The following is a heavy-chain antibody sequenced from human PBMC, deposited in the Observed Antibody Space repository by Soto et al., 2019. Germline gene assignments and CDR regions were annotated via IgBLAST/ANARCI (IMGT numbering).Heavy chain of an antibody. CDR1: GFTFSSYA. D-gene: IGHD3-9*01. Sequence: EVQLLESGGGLVQPGGSLRLSCAASGFTFSSYAMSWVRQAPGKGLEWVSAISGSGGSTYYADSVKGRFTISRDNSKNTVYLQMNSLRAEEKAVYYSAKVENGLRDFDWLFSADSFDYWGQGTLVTVCS. J-gene: IGHJ4*02. CDR3: AKVENGLRDFDWLFSADSFDY. V-gene: IGHV3-23*01. CDR2: ISGSGGST.